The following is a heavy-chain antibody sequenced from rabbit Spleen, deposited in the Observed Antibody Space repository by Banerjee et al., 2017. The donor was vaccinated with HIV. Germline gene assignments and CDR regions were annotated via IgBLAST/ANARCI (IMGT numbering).Heavy chain of an antibody. CDR2: IDTGSSGFT. J-gene: IGHJ6*01. D-gene: IGHD1-1*01. Sequence: QEQLEESGGDLVKPGASLTLTCIASGVSFSGNSYMCWVRRAPGKGLEWIACIDTGSSGFTYFASWAKGRFTISKTSSTTVTLQMTSLTAADTATYFCARDTSSSFSSYGMDLWGQGTLVTVS. V-gene: IGHV1S45*01. CDR1: GVSFSGNSY. CDR3: ARDTSSSFSSYGMDL.